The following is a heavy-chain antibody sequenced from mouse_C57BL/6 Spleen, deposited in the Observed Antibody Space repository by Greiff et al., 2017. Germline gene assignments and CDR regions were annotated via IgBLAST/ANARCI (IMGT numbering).Heavy chain of an antibody. V-gene: IGHV1-61*01. CDR1: GYTFTSYW. CDR3: ARRTTVVATDY. CDR2: IYPSDSET. Sequence: QVQLQQPGAELVRPGSSVKLSCKASGYTFTSYWMDWVKQRPGQGLEWIGNIYPSDSETHYNQKFKDKATLTVDKSSSTAYMQLSSLTSEDSAVYYCARRTTVVATDYWGQGTTLTVSS. D-gene: IGHD1-1*01. J-gene: IGHJ2*01.